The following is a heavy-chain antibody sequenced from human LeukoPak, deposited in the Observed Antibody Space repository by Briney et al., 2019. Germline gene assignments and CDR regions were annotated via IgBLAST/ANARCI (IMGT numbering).Heavy chain of an antibody. CDR2: INHSGST. Sequence: SETLSLTCAVYGGSSSGYYWSWIRQPPGKGLEWIGEINHSGSTNYNPSLKSRATISVDTSKNQFSLKLSSVTAADTAVYYRARSPPRNYYDSSGYYPYWGQGTLVTVSS. CDR3: ARSPPRNYYDSSGYYPY. V-gene: IGHV4-34*01. J-gene: IGHJ4*02. D-gene: IGHD3-22*01. CDR1: GGSSSGYY.